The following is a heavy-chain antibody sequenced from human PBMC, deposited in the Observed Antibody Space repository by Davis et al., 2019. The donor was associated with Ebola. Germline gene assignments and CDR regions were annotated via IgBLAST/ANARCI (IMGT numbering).Heavy chain of an antibody. V-gene: IGHV3-66*02. CDR3: ARALYDYVWGRFDY. CDR2: IYSGGST. CDR1: GFTVTSNY. D-gene: IGHD3-16*01. Sequence: GGSLRLSCATSGFTVTSNYMSWVRQAPGKGLEWVSLIYSGGSTYYADSVKGRFTISRDNSKNTLYLQMNSLRAEDTAVYYCARALYDYVWGRFDYWGQGTLVTVSS. J-gene: IGHJ4*02.